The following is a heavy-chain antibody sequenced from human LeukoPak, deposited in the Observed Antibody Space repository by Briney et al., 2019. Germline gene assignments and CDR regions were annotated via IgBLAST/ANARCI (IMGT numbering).Heavy chain of an antibody. J-gene: IGHJ4*02. CDR2: IKAKTEGGTA. V-gene: IGHV3-15*01. Sequence: GGSLRLSCVVPGFSFNNAWVGRVRQAPGKGQGWVAGIKAKTEGGTADYAAPQKGRFTISRDDSKNTVFLQMDSLKIEDTAVYFCSTGGGTNDFWGQGALVTVSS. D-gene: IGHD1-1*01. CDR3: STGGGTNDF. CDR1: GFSFNNAW.